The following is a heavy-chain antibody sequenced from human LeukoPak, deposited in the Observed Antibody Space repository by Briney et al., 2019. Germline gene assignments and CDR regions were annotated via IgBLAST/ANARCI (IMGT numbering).Heavy chain of an antibody. D-gene: IGHD3-22*01. V-gene: IGHV4-34*01. Sequence: SETLSLTCAVYGGPFSGYYWSWIRQPPGKGLEWIGEINHSGSTNHNPSLKSRVTISVDSSKNQFSLKLTSVTTADTAVYYCARVPNYYDSSGYPMAFDIRGQGTMVTVSS. J-gene: IGHJ3*02. CDR2: INHSGST. CDR1: GGPFSGYY. CDR3: ARVPNYYDSSGYPMAFDI.